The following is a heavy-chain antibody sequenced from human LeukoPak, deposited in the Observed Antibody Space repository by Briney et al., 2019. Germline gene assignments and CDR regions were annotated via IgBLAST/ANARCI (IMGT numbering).Heavy chain of an antibody. Sequence: ASVKFSCKASGYTFASYYMHWVRQDPGQGLEWMGIINPSGGSTSYAQKFQGRVTMTRDTSTSTVYMELSSLRSEDTAVYYCAREVMMWYSLNRNYGMDVWGQGTTVTVSS. CDR3: AREVMMWYSLNRNYGMDV. CDR1: GYTFASYY. D-gene: IGHD2-15*01. V-gene: IGHV1-46*01. CDR2: INPSGGST. J-gene: IGHJ6*02.